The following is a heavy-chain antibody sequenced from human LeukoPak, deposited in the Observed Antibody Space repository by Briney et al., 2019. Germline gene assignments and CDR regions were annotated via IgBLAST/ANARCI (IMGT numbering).Heavy chain of an antibody. Sequence: GSLRLSCAASGFTFSSYAMSWVRQAPGKGLEWVSAIIGSGGSTYYADSVKGRFTISRDNSKNTLYLQMNSLRAEDTAVYYCAKDLTARVEATCDYWGQGTLVTVSS. D-gene: IGHD1-26*01. CDR3: AKDLTARVEATCDY. CDR1: GFTFSSYA. J-gene: IGHJ4*02. V-gene: IGHV3-23*01. CDR2: IIGSGGST.